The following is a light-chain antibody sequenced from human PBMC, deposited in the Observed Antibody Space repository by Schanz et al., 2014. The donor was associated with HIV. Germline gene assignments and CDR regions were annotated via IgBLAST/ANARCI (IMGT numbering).Light chain of an antibody. CDR1: SGDVGGYDY. J-gene: IGLJ1*01. CDR3: SSYTSSSTV. Sequence: QSALTQPPSASGSPGQSVTISCTGTSGDVGGYDYVSWYQQHPGKAPKLMIYDVSNRPSGVSNRFSGSKSGNTASLTISGLQAEDEADYYCSSYTSSSTVFGTGTKLTVL. V-gene: IGLV2-14*01. CDR2: DVS.